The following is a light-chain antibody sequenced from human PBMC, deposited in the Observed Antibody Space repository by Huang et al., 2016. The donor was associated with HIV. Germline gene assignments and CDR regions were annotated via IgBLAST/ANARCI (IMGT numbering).Light chain of an antibody. V-gene: IGKV4-1*01. CDR3: QQYYSPLRT. CDR2: WAS. J-gene: IGKJ1*01. CDR1: QSVLYISNNKNY. Sequence: DIVMTQSPDSLAVSLGEGATINCKSSQSVLYISNNKNYLAWYQQKPGQPPKLLIYWASTRESGVPDRFSGSGSATDFTLTISSLQAEDVAVYYCQQYYSPLRTFGQGTKVEIK.